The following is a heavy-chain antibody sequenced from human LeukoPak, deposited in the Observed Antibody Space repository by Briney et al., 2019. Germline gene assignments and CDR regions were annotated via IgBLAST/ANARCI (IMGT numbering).Heavy chain of an antibody. J-gene: IGHJ6*02. CDR1: GFIFSTNA. Sequence: PGGSLRLSCAASGFIFSTNAMSWVRQAPGKGLEGVSVISGSGGSTYYADSVKGRFTISRDSSANTLYLQMNSLRAEDTAVYYCAKDQGRYDILTGYQYYYYYYGMDVWGQGTTVTVSS. V-gene: IGHV3-23*01. D-gene: IGHD3-9*01. CDR2: ISGSGGST. CDR3: AKDQGRYDILTGYQYYYYYYGMDV.